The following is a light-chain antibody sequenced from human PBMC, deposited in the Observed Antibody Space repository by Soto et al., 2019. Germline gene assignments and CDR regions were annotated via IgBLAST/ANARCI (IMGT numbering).Light chain of an antibody. J-gene: IGKJ1*01. CDR2: GAS. Sequence: EIVLTQSPGTLSLSPGERATLSCRASQSVSSSFLAWYQQKPGQAHRLLIYGASSRATGIPDRFSGSGSGTDFPLTIRRMEPEDFAVYYCHQYDNSPWTFGQGTKVEIK. CDR3: HQYDNSPWT. CDR1: QSVSSSF. V-gene: IGKV3-20*01.